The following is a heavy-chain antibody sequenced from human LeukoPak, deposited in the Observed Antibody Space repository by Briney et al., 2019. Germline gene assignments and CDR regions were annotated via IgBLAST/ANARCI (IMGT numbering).Heavy chain of an antibody. D-gene: IGHD2-15*01. V-gene: IGHV4-59*12. Sequence: SETLSLTCTVSGGSISSYYWSWIRQPPGKGLEWIGYIYYSGSTNYNPSLKSRVTISVDTSKNQFSLKLSSVTAADTAVYYCARLPGHGSGYYYYYMDVWGKGTTVTISS. CDR2: IYYSGST. CDR3: ARLPGHGSGYYYYYMDV. CDR1: GGSISSYY. J-gene: IGHJ6*03.